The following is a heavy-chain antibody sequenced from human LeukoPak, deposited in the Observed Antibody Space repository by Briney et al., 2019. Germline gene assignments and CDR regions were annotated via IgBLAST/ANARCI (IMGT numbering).Heavy chain of an antibody. CDR2: TSYDGSNK. J-gene: IGHJ6*04. V-gene: IGHV3-30*04. CDR1: GFTFSSYA. Sequence: PGGSLRLSCAASGFTFSSYAMSWVRQAPGKGLEWVAVTSYDGSNKYYADSVKGRFTISRDNSKNTLYLQMNSLRAEDTAVYYCARDFSYGDYNGYYYYYGMDVWGKGTTVTVSS. CDR3: ARDFSYGDYNGYYYYYGMDV. D-gene: IGHD4-17*01.